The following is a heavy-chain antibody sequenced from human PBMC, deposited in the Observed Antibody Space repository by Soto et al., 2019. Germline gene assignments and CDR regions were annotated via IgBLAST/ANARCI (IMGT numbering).Heavy chain of an antibody. D-gene: IGHD3-22*01. CDR2: FDPEDGET. V-gene: IGHV1-24*01. J-gene: IGHJ3*02. CDR3: ATHFTYYYDSSGYLDAFDI. CDR1: GYTLTELS. Sequence: QVQLVQSGAEVKKPGASVKVSCKVSGYTLTELSMHWVRQAPGKGLEWMGGFDPEDGETIYAQKFQGRVTMTEDTSTDTAYMELSSLRSEDTAVYYCATHFTYYYDSSGYLDAFDIWGQGTMVTFSS.